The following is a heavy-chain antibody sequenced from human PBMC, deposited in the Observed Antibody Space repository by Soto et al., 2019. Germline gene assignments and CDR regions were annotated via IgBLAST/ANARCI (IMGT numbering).Heavy chain of an antibody. V-gene: IGHV3-30-3*01. CDR3: ARDGSYYYDSSAQNDAFDI. Sequence: GGSLRLSCAASGFTFSSYAMHWVRQAPGKGLEWVAVISYDGSNKYYADSVKGRFTISRDNSKNTLYLQMNSLRAEDTAVYYCARDGSYYYDSSAQNDAFDIWGQGXMVTV. J-gene: IGHJ3*02. CDR1: GFTFSSYA. D-gene: IGHD3-22*01. CDR2: ISYDGSNK.